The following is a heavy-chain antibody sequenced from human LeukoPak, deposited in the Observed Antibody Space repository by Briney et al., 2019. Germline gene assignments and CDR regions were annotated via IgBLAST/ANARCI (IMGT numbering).Heavy chain of an antibody. CDR1: GFTFSSYA. CDR3: TKTGGPWD. V-gene: IGHV3-23*01. J-gene: IGHJ4*02. CDR2: ISGSGGSI. D-gene: IGHD7-27*01. Sequence: GGSLRLSCAASGFTFSSYAMSWVRQAPGKGLEWVSAISGSGGSIYYADSVKGRFTISGDNPKNTLYLQMNTLRAEDTAVYYCTKTGGPWDWGQGTLVTVSS.